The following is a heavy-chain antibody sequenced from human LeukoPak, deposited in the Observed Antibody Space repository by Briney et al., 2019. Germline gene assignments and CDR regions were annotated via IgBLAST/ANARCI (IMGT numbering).Heavy chain of an antibody. Sequence: GGSLRLSCAASGFTVSSYWMSWVRQAPGKGLEWVANIKQDGSEKYYVDSVKGRFTISRDNAKNSLYLQMNSLRAEDTAVYYCAREGTYYDILTGYQPGYWFDPWGQGTLVTVSS. V-gene: IGHV3-7*03. J-gene: IGHJ5*02. CDR1: GFTVSSYW. CDR3: AREGTYYDILTGYQPGYWFDP. D-gene: IGHD3-9*01. CDR2: IKQDGSEK.